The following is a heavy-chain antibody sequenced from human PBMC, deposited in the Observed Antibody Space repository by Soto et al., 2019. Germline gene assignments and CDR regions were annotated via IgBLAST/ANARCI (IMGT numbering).Heavy chain of an antibody. V-gene: IGHV4-4*02. D-gene: IGHD3-10*01. CDR3: XRGIKVRGVIRNYYFDY. Sequence: SETLSLTCAVSGGSISSSNWWSWVRQPPGKGLEWIGEIYHSGSTNYNPSLKSRVTISVDKSKNQFSLKLSSVTAADAAVYYCXRGIKVRGVIRNYYFDYWGQGTLVTVSS. J-gene: IGHJ4*02. CDR2: IYHSGST. CDR1: GGSISSSNW.